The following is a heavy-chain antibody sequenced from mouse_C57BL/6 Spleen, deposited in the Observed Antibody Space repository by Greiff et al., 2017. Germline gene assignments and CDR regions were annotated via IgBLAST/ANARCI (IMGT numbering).Heavy chain of an antibody. J-gene: IGHJ2*01. D-gene: IGHD3-2*02. Sequence: EVKLVESGGGLVQPGGSLKLSCAASGFTFSDYGMAWVRQAPRKGPEWVAFISNLAYSIYYADTVTGRFTISRENAKNTLYLEMSSLRSEDTAMYYCARQDSSGFFDYWGQGTTLTVSS. CDR1: GFTFSDYG. CDR3: ARQDSSGFFDY. CDR2: ISNLAYSI. V-gene: IGHV5-15*01.